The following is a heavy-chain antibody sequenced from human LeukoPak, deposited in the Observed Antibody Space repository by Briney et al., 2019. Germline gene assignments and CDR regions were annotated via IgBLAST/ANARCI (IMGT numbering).Heavy chain of an antibody. CDR2: ITTSGGAK. J-gene: IGHJ4*02. CDR1: GFTFSSYS. Sequence: GGSLRLSCAASGFTFSSYSMNWVRQAPGKGLEWISYITTSGGAKNYADSVKGRFTISRDNSKNTLYLQMNSLRAEDTAVYYCAKVGDYGVFRSVFGSYYFDYWGQGTLVTVSS. V-gene: IGHV3-48*01. D-gene: IGHD4-17*01. CDR3: AKVGDYGVFRSVFGSYYFDY.